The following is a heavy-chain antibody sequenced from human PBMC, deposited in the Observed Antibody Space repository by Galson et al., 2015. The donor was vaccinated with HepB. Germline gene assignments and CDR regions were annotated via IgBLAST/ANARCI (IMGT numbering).Heavy chain of an antibody. J-gene: IGHJ4*02. Sequence: SLRLSCAASGFTFSSYGMHWVRQAPGKGLEWVAVISYDGSNKYYADSVKGRFTISRDNSKNTLYLQMNSLRAEDTAVYYCAKASNNRYSSGWFWGQGTLVTVSS. CDR3: AKASNNRYSSGWF. D-gene: IGHD6-19*01. V-gene: IGHV3-30*18. CDR1: GFTFSSYG. CDR2: ISYDGSNK.